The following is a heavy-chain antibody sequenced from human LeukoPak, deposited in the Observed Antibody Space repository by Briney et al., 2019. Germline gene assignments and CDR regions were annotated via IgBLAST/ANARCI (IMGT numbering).Heavy chain of an antibody. D-gene: IGHD6-19*01. CDR3: AKGYSSGWYGLFDY. CDR1: GFTFSSYA. J-gene: IGHJ4*02. CDR2: IQYDGSNK. V-gene: IGHV3-30*02. Sequence: GGSLRLSCAASGFTFSSYAMSWVRQAPGKGLEWVAFIQYDGSNKYYADSVKGRFTISRDNSKNTLYLQMNSLRDEDTAVYYCAKGYSSGWYGLFDYWGQGILVSVSS.